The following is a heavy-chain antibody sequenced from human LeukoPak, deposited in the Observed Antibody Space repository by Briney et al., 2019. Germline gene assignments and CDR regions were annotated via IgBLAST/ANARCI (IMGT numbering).Heavy chain of an antibody. CDR1: GFTRSSYW. Sequence: GGSLRLSCAASGFTRSSYWLHSVRQTPGKGLVWVSRINCDGTNTTYADSVKGRFTISRDNSKNSLNLQMNSLRVEDTAIYYCARGYSATYRIDYWGQGTLVTVSS. CDR2: INCDGTNT. D-gene: IGHD1-26*01. CDR3: ARGYSATYRIDY. V-gene: IGHV3-74*01. J-gene: IGHJ4*02.